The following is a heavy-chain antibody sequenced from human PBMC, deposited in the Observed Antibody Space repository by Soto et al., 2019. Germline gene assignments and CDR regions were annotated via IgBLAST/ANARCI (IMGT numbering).Heavy chain of an antibody. V-gene: IGHV3-49*04. D-gene: IGHD3-22*01. CDR3: TVVITGTYFYYGLDV. CDR1: GFTFGTYA. J-gene: IGHJ6*02. Sequence: GGSLRLSCSGSGFTFGTYAMDWVRQSPGKGLEWIAFIRNKAYGGTAQYAESVKGRFTILRDDSNSIAYLQMNSLKTEDTGVYYCTVVITGTYFYYGLDVWGQGTTVTVSS. CDR2: IRNKAYGGTA.